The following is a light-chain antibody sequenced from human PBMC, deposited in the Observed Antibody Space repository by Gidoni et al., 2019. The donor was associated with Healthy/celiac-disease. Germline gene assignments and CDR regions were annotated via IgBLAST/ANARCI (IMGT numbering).Light chain of an antibody. CDR3: QQYNSYSWT. J-gene: IGKJ1*01. CDR2: KAS. V-gene: IGKV1-5*03. CDR1: QSISSW. Sequence: DIQMTHSPSTLSASVGDRVTITCRASQSISSWLAWYQQKPGKAPMLMIYKASSLESGVLSRFSGSRSGTEFTLSINSREPEDFATYYCQQYNSYSWTFGQGTKVEIK.